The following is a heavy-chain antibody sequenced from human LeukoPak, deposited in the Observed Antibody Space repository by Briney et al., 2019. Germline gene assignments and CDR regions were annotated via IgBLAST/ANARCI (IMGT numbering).Heavy chain of an antibody. CDR1: GDSVSNNNVA. V-gene: IGHV6-1*01. D-gene: IGHD6-13*01. CDR3: ARVQQLGQGFHY. J-gene: IGHJ4*02. CDR2: TYYRSKWYN. Sequence: SQTLSLTCAISGDSVSNNNVAWNWVRQSPSRGLEWLGRTYYRSKWYNDHAVSVKSRITITPDTSKNQVSLQLSSVSLEDTAIYFCARVQQLGQGFHYWGQGTLVTVSS.